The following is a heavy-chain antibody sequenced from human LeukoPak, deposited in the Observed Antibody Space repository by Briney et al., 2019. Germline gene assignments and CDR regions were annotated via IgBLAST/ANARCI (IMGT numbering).Heavy chain of an antibody. Sequence: PGGSLRLSCAASGFTFSSYAMHWVRQAPGKGLEWVAVISYDGSNKYYADSVKGRFTISRDNAKNSLYLQMNSLRAEDTAVYYCAREWALTHPWGQGTLVTVSS. D-gene: IGHD1-26*01. CDR3: AREWALTHP. CDR1: GFTFSSYA. V-gene: IGHV3-30*04. J-gene: IGHJ5*02. CDR2: ISYDGSNK.